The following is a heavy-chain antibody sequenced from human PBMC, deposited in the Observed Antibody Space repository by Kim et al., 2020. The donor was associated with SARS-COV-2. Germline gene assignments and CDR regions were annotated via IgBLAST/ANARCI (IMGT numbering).Heavy chain of an antibody. V-gene: IGHV4-59*01. D-gene: IGHD4-17*01. CDR3: ARAKGYGGYTGWFDP. Sequence: PSLKSRVTISVDTSKNQFSLKLSSLTAADTAVYYCARAKGYGGYTGWFDPWGQGTLVTVSS. J-gene: IGHJ5*02.